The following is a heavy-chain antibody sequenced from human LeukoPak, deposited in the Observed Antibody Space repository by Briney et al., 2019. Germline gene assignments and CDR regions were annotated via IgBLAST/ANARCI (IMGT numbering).Heavy chain of an antibody. CDR2: INPSGDTT. CDR3: ARGYSSSYRIDY. J-gene: IGHJ4*02. V-gene: IGHV1-46*01. CDR1: GYTFTSYY. D-gene: IGHD6-6*01. Sequence: ASVKVSCKASGYTFTSYYMHWVRQAPGQGLEWMGIINPSGDTTSDAQRFPGRVTMTRDMSTSTVYMELSSLRSEDTAVYYCARGYSSSYRIDYWGQGTLVSVSS.